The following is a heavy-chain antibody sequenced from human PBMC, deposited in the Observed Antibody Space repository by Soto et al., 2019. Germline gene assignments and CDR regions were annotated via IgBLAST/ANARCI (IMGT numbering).Heavy chain of an antibody. Sequence: GASVRRSCKTAGYTFTSYYMYWVRQAPGQGLDGMGIINPSGGSTSYAQKFQGRVTMTRDTSTSTVYMELSSLRSEDTAVYYCARGKSNCSGGSCYPGYYYGMDVWGQGTTVTVSS. CDR2: INPSGGST. CDR3: ARGKSNCSGGSCYPGYYYGMDV. V-gene: IGHV1-46*01. J-gene: IGHJ6*02. CDR1: GYTFTSYY. D-gene: IGHD2-15*01.